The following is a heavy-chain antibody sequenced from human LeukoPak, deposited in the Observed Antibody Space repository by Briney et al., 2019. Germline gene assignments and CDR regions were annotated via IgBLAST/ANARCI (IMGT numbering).Heavy chain of an antibody. J-gene: IGHJ4*02. CDR2: IHNSGNT. Sequence: SETLSLTCTVSGVSISSYYWSWIRQPPGKGLEWIANIHNSGNTNYNPSLRSRVTISLDTSKNQFSLKLSSVTAADTAVYYCARHADTSSWYYYLDYWGQGRLVTVSS. V-gene: IGHV4-59*08. D-gene: IGHD6-13*01. CDR3: ARHADTSSWYYYLDY. CDR1: GVSISSYY.